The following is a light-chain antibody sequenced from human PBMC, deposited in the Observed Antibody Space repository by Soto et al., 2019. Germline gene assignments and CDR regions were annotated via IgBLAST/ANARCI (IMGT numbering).Light chain of an antibody. Sequence: QSVLTQPPSASGTPGQRVTISCSGSSSNIGSNTVNWYQQLPGTAPKLLIYSNNQRPSGVHDRFSGSKSGTSASLAISGLQSEDEADYYCAAWDDSLNAVVFGGGTKLTVL. V-gene: IGLV1-44*01. J-gene: IGLJ2*01. CDR1: SSNIGSNT. CDR2: SNN. CDR3: AAWDDSLNAVV.